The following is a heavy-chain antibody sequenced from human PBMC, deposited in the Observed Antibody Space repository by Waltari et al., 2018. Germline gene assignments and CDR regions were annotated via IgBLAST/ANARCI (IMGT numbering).Heavy chain of an antibody. CDR2: INHSGNT. V-gene: IGHV4-34*02. CDR1: GGSFSGYN. J-gene: IGHJ6*03. CDR3: ARNWELRGGMDV. D-gene: IGHD1-26*01. Sequence: QVQLRQWGAGLLKPSQTLSLTCAVYGGSFSGYNWSWIRQPPGKGLEWIGEINHSGNTNQNPSLKSRVTISVDTSKNQFSLKLTSVTAADTAVYYCARNWELRGGMDVWGKGTTVTVSS.